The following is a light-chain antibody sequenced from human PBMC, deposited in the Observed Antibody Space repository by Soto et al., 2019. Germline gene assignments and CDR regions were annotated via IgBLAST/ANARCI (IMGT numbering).Light chain of an antibody. CDR1: QSVSSY. Sequence: EIVLTLSPATLSLSPGEIAKLYCRASQSVSSYLAWYQQKPGQAPRLLIYGASRRATGFPARFSGSGSGTEFTLTISRLEPEDFAVYYCQQYGSSGMFGQGTK. CDR3: QQYGSSGM. V-gene: IGKV3-20*01. CDR2: GAS. J-gene: IGKJ1*01.